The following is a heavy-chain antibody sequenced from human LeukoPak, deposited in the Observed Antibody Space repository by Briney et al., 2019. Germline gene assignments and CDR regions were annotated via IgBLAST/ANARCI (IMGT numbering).Heavy chain of an antibody. J-gene: IGHJ6*03. Sequence: SETLSLTCAVYGGSFSGYYWSWIRQPPGKGLEWIGEINHSGSTNYNPSLKSRVTISVDTPKNQFSLKLISVNAADTAVYYCARQRSVAPLYYYYFYMDVWGKGTTVTISS. V-gene: IGHV4-34*01. D-gene: IGHD2-15*01. CDR1: GGSFSGYY. CDR2: INHSGST. CDR3: ARQRSVAPLYYYYFYMDV.